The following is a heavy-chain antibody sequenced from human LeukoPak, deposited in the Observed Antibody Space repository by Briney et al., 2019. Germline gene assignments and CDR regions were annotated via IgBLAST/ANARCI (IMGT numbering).Heavy chain of an antibody. D-gene: IGHD6-13*01. CDR1: GFTFSSYA. Sequence: GGSLRLSCAASGFTFSSYAMSWVHQAPGKGLEWVSGISGSGGTTYYADSVKGRFTISRDNSKNTLYLQMNSLRAEDTAVYYCAKDRRGIAAAGIPPPLDYWGQGTLVTVSS. CDR2: ISGSGGTT. CDR3: AKDRRGIAAAGIPPPLDY. J-gene: IGHJ4*02. V-gene: IGHV3-23*01.